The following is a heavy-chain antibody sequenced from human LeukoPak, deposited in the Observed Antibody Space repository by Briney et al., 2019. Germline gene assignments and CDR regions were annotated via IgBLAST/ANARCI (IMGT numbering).Heavy chain of an antibody. D-gene: IGHD3-10*02. CDR1: GFTFSNYN. CDR2: ITSSGTYT. CDR3: AELGITMIGGV. V-gene: IGHV3-21*01. J-gene: IGHJ6*04. Sequence: GGSLRLSCADSGFTFSNYNMNWVRQAPGKAMEWVSSITSSGTYTFYADSVKGRFTISRDNAKNSLYLQMDSLGPEDTAVYYCAELGITMIGGVWGKGTTVTISS.